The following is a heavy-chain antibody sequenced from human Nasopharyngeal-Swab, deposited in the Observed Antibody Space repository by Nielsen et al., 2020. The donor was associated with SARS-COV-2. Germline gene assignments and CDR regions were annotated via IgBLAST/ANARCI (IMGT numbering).Heavy chain of an antibody. Sequence: SETLSLTCAVYGGSFSGYSWSWIRQPPGKGLEWIGEINHSGSTNYNPSLKSRVTISVDTSKNQFSLKLTSVTAADTAVYYCARGSCTNGLCYRRRGFDPWGQGTLVTVSS. J-gene: IGHJ5*02. D-gene: IGHD2-8*01. CDR1: GGSFSGYS. V-gene: IGHV4-34*01. CDR2: INHSGST. CDR3: ARGSCTNGLCYRRRGFDP.